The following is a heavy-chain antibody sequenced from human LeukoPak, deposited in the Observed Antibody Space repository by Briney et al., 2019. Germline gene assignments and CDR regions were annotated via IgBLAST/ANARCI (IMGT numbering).Heavy chain of an antibody. V-gene: IGHV3-33*08. D-gene: IGHD3-10*01. Sequence: PGRSLRLSCAASGFTFSSYAMHWVRQAPGKGLEWVAVIWYDGSNKYYADSVKGRFTISRDNSKNTLYLQMNSLRAEDTAVYYCARKWDYYAKGMDVWGQGTTVTVSS. CDR1: GFTFSSYA. CDR3: ARKWDYYAKGMDV. J-gene: IGHJ6*02. CDR2: IWYDGSNK.